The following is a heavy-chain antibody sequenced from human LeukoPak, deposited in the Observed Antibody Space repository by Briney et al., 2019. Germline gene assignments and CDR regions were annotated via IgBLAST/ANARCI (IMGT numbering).Heavy chain of an antibody. V-gene: IGHV4-39*01. D-gene: IGHD2-21*02. Sequence: SETLSLTCTVSGVSISSSTYYWGWIRQPPGKGLEWIVSIYYIGSTYYNPSPKSRVTISVDTSKNQFSLKLSSVTAADTAVYYCARHSAYCGGDCTISPVDYWGQGTLVTVSS. CDR2: IYYIGST. CDR1: GVSISSSTYY. CDR3: ARHSAYCGGDCTISPVDY. J-gene: IGHJ4*02.